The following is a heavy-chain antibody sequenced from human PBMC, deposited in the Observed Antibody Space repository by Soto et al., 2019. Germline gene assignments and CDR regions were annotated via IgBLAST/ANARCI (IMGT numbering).Heavy chain of an antibody. D-gene: IGHD2-21*02. V-gene: IGHV4-59*01. Sequence: SETLSLTCTVSGGSISGYYWSWIRQPPGKGLEWIGYMYNTGSTVYNPSFKSRVTISVDTSKNQFSLKLNSVTAADMAVYYCARDLWGYCGTDCYPLDVWGQGTTVTVSS. CDR2: MYNTGST. CDR3: ARDLWGYCGTDCYPLDV. J-gene: IGHJ6*02. CDR1: GGSISGYY.